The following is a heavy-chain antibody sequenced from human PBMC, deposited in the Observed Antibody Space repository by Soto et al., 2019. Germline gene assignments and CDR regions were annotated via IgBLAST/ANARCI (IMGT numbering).Heavy chain of an antibody. J-gene: IGHJ4*01. D-gene: IGHD5-18*01. CDR3: VKGAPFYDSGGFRISTTYFDS. CDR2: ISWNGGGI. V-gene: IGHV3-9*01. CDR1: GFKFNEYG. Sequence: GGSLRLSCAGAGFKFNEYGMHWVRQAPGKGLEWVSSISWNGGGIGYADSVNGRFTISRANAKNSMYLQMNNLRGEDTALYYCVKGAPFYDSGGFRISTTYFDSWGHGTLVTVSS.